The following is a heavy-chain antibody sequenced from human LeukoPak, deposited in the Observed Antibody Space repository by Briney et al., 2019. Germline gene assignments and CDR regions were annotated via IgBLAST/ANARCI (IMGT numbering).Heavy chain of an antibody. CDR2: IFHTGST. V-gene: IGHV4-38-2*02. CDR3: ARVSGYDWESFYDY. J-gene: IGHJ4*02. CDR1: GYSITRGYY. D-gene: IGHD5-12*01. Sequence: SETLSLTCTVSGYSITRGYYWGWIRQPPGKGPEWIASIFHTGSTYYNPSLKSRVTISVDTSNNQFSLKLSSVTAADTAMYYCARVSGYDWESFYDYWGQGSLVTVSS.